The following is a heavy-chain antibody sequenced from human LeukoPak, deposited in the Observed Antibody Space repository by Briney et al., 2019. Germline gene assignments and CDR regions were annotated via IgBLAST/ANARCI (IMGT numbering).Heavy chain of an antibody. Sequence: PSETLSLTCAVSGGSLTGYFWTWIRQPPGKGLEWIGYIYYSGSTNYNPSLKSRVTISVDTSKNQLSLKLSSVTAADTAVYYCARHMFLTGAQRAFEYWGQGTLVTVSS. D-gene: IGHD3-9*01. J-gene: IGHJ4*02. CDR3: ARHMFLTGAQRAFEY. CDR2: IYYSGST. CDR1: GGSLTGYF. V-gene: IGHV4-59*01.